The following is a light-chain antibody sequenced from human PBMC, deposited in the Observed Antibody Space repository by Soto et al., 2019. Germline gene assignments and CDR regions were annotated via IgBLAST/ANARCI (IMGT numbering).Light chain of an antibody. CDR1: QGVFYSSNNKNY. CDR3: QQYYSTPHT. CDR2: WAS. V-gene: IGKV4-1*01. J-gene: IGKJ4*01. Sequence: DIVMTQSPDSLAVSLGERATINCKSSQGVFYSSNNKNYLAWYQQKPGQPPKLLIYWASTRESGVPDRFSGSGSGTDFTLTISSLQAEDVAVYYCQQYYSTPHTFGGGTKVEIK.